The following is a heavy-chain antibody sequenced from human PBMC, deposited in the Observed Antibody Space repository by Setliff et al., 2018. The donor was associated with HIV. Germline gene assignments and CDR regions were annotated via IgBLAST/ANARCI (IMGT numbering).Heavy chain of an antibody. CDR3: ARDSAAADPWGFDSYYYGMDV. CDR2: ISSSSSYI. Sequence: GGSLRLSCAASGFTFSSYWMNWVRQAPGKGLEWVSSISSSSSYIYYADSVKGRFNISRDNSKNSLYLQMNRLRAEDTAVYYCARDSAAADPWGFDSYYYGMDVWGQGTTVTVSS. D-gene: IGHD6-13*01. V-gene: IGHV3-21*01. J-gene: IGHJ6*02. CDR1: GFTFSSYW.